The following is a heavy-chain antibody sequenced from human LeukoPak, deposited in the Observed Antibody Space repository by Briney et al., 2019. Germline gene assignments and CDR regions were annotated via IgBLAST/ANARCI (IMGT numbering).Heavy chain of an antibody. Sequence: KDSGPTLLNPTQTLTLTCTFSGFSLSPSGVSVVWIRQPPGRGLDRLALIYWSGDTRYSPSLRSRLTITKGTSKNQVVLIKTYMDPVDTDTYCGARRDEAFDTWGQGTMVTVSS. CDR3: ARRDEAFDT. CDR2: IYWSGDT. J-gene: IGHJ5*01. V-gene: IGHV2-5*01. CDR1: GFSLSPSGVS.